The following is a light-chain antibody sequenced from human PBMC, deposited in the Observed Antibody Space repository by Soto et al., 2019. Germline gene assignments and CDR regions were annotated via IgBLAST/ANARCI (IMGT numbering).Light chain of an antibody. J-gene: IGLJ1*01. V-gene: IGLV1-51*01. CDR1: SSNIGNKY. CDR3: GPWDSSLSAYV. Sequence: QSVLTQPPSVSSAPGQKVTISCSGSSSNIGNKYVYWNQQLTGKGTKLLINENNKRIEGIPDRLSGSKYGASHTMAITGLKTGDEADYYCGPWDSSLSAYVFGTGTKVTVL. CDR2: ENN.